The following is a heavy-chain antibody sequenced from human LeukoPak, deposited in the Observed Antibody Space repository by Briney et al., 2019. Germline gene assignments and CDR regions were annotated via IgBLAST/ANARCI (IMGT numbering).Heavy chain of an antibody. V-gene: IGHV3-66*02. D-gene: IGHD3-22*01. CDR1: GFTVSSNY. J-gene: IGHJ6*04. CDR3: ARDPPSRREYYYASSGYYENV. Sequence: GGSLRLSCAASGFTVSSNYMSWVRQAPGKGLEWVSVIYSGGSTYYADSVKGRFTISRDNSKNTLYLQMNSLRAEDTAVYYCARDPPSRREYYYASSGYYENVWGKGTTVPVSS. CDR2: IYSGGST.